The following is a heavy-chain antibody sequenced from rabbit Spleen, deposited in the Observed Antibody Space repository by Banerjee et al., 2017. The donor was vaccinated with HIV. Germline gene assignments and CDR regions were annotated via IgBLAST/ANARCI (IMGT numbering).Heavy chain of an antibody. Sequence: QLKESGGGLVQPGGSLKLSCKASGFTLSSYYMNWVRQAPGKGLEWIGYIDPVFGSTYYASWVNGRFTISSHNAQNTLYLQLNSLTAADTATYFCARDGAGSRYFNLWGPGTLVTVS. J-gene: IGHJ4*01. CDR2: IDPVFGST. CDR1: GFTLSSYY. D-gene: IGHD8-1*01. V-gene: IGHV1S7*01. CDR3: ARDGAGSRYFNL.